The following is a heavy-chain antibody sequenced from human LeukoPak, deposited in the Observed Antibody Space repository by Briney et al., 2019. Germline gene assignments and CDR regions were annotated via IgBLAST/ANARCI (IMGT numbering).Heavy chain of an antibody. V-gene: IGHV4-39*01. CDR1: GGSISSSSYY. Sequence: SETLSLTCTISGGSISSSSYYWGWIRQPPGKGLEWIGSIYYSGSPYYNPSLKSRVTISVDTSKNQFSLKLSSVTAADTAVYYCARHNTYYYGSGSDKIDYWGQGTLSPSPQ. J-gene: IGHJ4*02. D-gene: IGHD3-10*01. CDR2: IYYSGSP. CDR3: ARHNTYYYGSGSDKIDY.